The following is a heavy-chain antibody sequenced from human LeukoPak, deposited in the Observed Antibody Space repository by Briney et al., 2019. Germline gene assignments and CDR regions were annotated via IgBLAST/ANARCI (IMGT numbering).Heavy chain of an antibody. CDR1: GYSITSGYF. CDR2: IYHSGST. D-gene: IGHD2-8*01. CDR3: ARLNPTKLDY. J-gene: IGHJ4*02. V-gene: IGHV4-38-2*02. Sequence: PSETLSLTCSVSGYSITSGYFWGWIRQPPGKGLEWIGSIYHSGSTYYNPSLKSRVTISLDTSKNQFSLRLSSVTAADTAVYYCARLNPTKLDYWGQGTLVTVSS.